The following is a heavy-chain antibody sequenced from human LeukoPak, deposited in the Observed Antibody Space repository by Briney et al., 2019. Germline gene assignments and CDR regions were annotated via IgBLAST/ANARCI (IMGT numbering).Heavy chain of an antibody. CDR2: IYHTGST. V-gene: IGHV4-59*01. Sequence: PSETLSLTCTVSGGSISNYYWSWIRQPPGKGLEWIGYIYHTGSTSYSPSLKSRVTISADTSQNQFSLKLSSVTAADTAAYYCASRKLGNDYWGQGTLVTVSS. CDR1: GGSISNYY. CDR3: ASRKLGNDY. J-gene: IGHJ4*02. D-gene: IGHD7-27*01.